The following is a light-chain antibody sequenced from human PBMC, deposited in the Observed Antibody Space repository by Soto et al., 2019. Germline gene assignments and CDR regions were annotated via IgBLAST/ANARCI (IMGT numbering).Light chain of an antibody. J-gene: IGLJ2*01. V-gene: IGLV2-11*01. Sequence: QAVVTQPRSVSGSPGQSVTISCTGTVSDVGSYNYVSWYQHHPGKAPKLMIYDVSERPSGVPDRFSGSKSGNTASLTISDLQAEDEADYHCCSYAGTYTLGGGTKVTVL. CDR1: VSDVGSYNY. CDR2: DVS. CDR3: CSYAGTYT.